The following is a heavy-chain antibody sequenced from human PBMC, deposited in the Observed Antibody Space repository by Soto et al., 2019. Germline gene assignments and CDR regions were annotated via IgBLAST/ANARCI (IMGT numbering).Heavy chain of an antibody. CDR2: INHSGST. J-gene: IGHJ5*02. V-gene: IGHV4-34*01. Sequence: SETLSLTCAVYGGSFSGYYWSWIRQPPGKGLEWIGEINHSGSTNYNPSLKSRVTISVDTSKNQFSLKLSSVTAADTAVYYCARGIRYSSPFFSPWGQGTLVTVSS. CDR1: GGSFSGYY. D-gene: IGHD6-6*01. CDR3: ARGIRYSSPFFSP.